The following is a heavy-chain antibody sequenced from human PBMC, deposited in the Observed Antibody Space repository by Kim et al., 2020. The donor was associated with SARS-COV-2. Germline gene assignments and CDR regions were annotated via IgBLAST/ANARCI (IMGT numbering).Heavy chain of an antibody. CDR1: GFTFSSYA. CDR3: AKRFYGSGSFPERPNWFDP. Sequence: GGSLRLSCAASGFTFSSYAMSWVRQAPGKGLEWVSAISGSGGSTYYADSVKGRFTISRDNSKNTLYLQMNSLRAEDTAVYYCAKRFYGSGSFPERPNWFDPWGQGTLVTVSS. CDR2: ISGSGGST. V-gene: IGHV3-23*01. D-gene: IGHD3-10*01. J-gene: IGHJ5*02.